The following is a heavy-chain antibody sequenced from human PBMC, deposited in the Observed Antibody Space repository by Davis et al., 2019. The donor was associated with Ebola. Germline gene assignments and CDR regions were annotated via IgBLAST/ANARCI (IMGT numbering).Heavy chain of an antibody. CDR3: ARDLLWFGELLYTNWFDP. D-gene: IGHD3-10*01. V-gene: IGHV4-31*03. Sequence: MPSETLSLTCTVSGGSIGSGSYYWSWIRQHPGKGLEWIGYIYYSGRTYYNPSLKSRVTISVDTSKSQFSLRLSSVTAADTAVYYCARDLLWFGELLYTNWFDPWGQGTLVTVSS. J-gene: IGHJ5*02. CDR2: IYYSGRT. CDR1: GGSIGSGSYY.